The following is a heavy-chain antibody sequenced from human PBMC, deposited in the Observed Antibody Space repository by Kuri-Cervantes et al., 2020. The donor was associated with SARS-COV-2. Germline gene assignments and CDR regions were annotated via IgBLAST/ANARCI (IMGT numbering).Heavy chain of an antibody. D-gene: IGHD3-3*01. CDR2: IYHSGST. CDR3: ARALPITIFGVVTPYSWFDP. V-gene: IGHV4-38-2*01. J-gene: IGHJ5*02. Sequence: SETLSLTCAVSGYSISGGYYWGWIRQPPGKGLEWIGSIYHSGSTYYNPSLKSRVTISVDTSKNQFSLKLSSVTAADTAVYYCARALPITIFGVVTPYSWFDPWGQGTRVTVSS. CDR1: GYSISGGYY.